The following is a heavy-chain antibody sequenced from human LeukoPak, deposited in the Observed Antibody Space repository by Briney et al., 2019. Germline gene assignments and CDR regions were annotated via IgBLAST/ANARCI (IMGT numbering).Heavy chain of an antibody. CDR1: GFAVSSNY. Sequence: GGSLRLSCAASGFAVSSNYMSWVRQAPGKGLEWVSVLYSGGSIYYAESVKGRFTISRDNSRNTLYLQMNSLRAEDTAVYYCARGTYYDSSGHHFDYWGQGTLVTVSS. V-gene: IGHV3-53*01. D-gene: IGHD3-22*01. J-gene: IGHJ4*02. CDR2: LYSGGSI. CDR3: ARGTYYDSSGHHFDY.